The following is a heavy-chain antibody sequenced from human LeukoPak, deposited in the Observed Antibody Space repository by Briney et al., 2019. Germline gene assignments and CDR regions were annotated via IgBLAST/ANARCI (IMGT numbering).Heavy chain of an antibody. CDR2: IYHSGSP. Sequence: SETLSLTCTVSGASISSGDYYWSWIRQPPGKGLEWIGEIYHSGSPNYNPSLKSRVTISVDKSRNHFSLNLSSVTAADTAVYYCARVNINNWLSCDYWGQGTLVTVSS. D-gene: IGHD1-1*01. CDR3: ARVNINNWLSCDY. J-gene: IGHJ4*02. CDR1: GASISSGDYY. V-gene: IGHV4-30-4*01.